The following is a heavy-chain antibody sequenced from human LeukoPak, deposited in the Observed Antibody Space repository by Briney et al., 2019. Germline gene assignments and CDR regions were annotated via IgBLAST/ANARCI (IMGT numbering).Heavy chain of an antibody. J-gene: IGHJ3*02. V-gene: IGHV4-59*08. D-gene: IGHD6-13*01. CDR1: GGSISNYY. CDR3: ARRGIAAAFDI. Sequence: ETLSLTCTVSGGSISNYYWSWIRQPPGKGLEWIGHIYYSGATKYNPSLKSRITISVDTSKNQFSLVLSSVTAADTAVYYCARRGIAAAFDIWGQGTMVTVSS. CDR2: IYYSGAT.